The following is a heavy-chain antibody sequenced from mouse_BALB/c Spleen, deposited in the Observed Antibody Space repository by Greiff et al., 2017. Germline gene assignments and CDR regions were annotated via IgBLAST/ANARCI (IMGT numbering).Heavy chain of an antibody. CDR1: GFTFSSFG. CDR2: ISSGSSTI. D-gene: IGHD2-1*01. V-gene: IGHV5-17*02. Sequence: EVKLVESGGGLVKPGGSLKLSCAASGFTFSSFGMHWVRQAPEKGLEWVAYISSGSSTIYYADTVKGRFTISRDNPKNTLFLQMTSLRSEDTAMYYCARAYYGNFYAMDYWGQGTSVTVSS. J-gene: IGHJ4*01. CDR3: ARAYYGNFYAMDY.